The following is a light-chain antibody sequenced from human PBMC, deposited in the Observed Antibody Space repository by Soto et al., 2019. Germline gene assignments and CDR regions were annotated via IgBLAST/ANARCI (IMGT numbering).Light chain of an antibody. V-gene: IGKV3-20*01. CDR1: QSVSSSY. CDR2: GAS. J-gene: IGKJ3*01. Sequence: EIVLTQSPGTLSLSPGERATLSCRASQSVSSSYLAWYQQKPGQAPRLLIYGASSRATGIPDRFSGSGSGTDFTLTISRLEPEDFAVYYCQQYASSPPGGFTFGPGTKVDIK. CDR3: QQYASSPPGGFT.